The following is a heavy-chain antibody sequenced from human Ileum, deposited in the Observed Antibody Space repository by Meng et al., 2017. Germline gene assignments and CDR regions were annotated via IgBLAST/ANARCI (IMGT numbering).Heavy chain of an antibody. CDR3: ARDHGSLNWFDP. V-gene: IGHV3-11*04. CDR1: GFTFSDYY. D-gene: IGHD6-25*01. CDR2: VSPTSGSL. Sequence: QGRMVGSGGALVKAGGSLRLSCAASGFTFSDYYMTWIRQPPGQGLEWLASVSPTSGSLYFADSVKGRFSISRDNAKNSVSLQMTRLRVEDTAVYYCARDHGSLNWFDPWAQGTLVTVSS. J-gene: IGHJ5*02.